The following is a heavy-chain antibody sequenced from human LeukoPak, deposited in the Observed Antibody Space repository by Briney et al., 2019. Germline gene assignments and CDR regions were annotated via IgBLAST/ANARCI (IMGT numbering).Heavy chain of an antibody. V-gene: IGHV4-39*01. CDR2: IYYSGST. CDR3: ARRGPTVTISRAVFDY. CDR1: VSSISSSGHY. J-gene: IGHJ4*02. Sequence: SESLSLTWTVSVSSISSSGHYWGWIRQPPGKGLELIGSIYYSGSTYYNPSLKSRVTISVDTSKNQFSLKLSSVTAADTAVYYCARRGPTVTISRAVFDYWGQGTLVTVSS. D-gene: IGHD4-17*01.